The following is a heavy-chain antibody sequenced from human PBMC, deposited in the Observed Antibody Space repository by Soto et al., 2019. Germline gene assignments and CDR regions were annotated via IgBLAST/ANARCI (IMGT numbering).Heavy chain of an antibody. V-gene: IGHV5-51*01. CDR3: ASVSYSAGSCRAANLNY. J-gene: IGHJ4*02. CDR1: GYSFTSYW. CDR2: IYPGDSDT. D-gene: IGHD2-15*01. Sequence: PGESLKISCKGSGYSFTSYWIGWVRQMPGKGLEWMGIIYPGDSDTRYSPSFQGQVTISADKSISTAYLQWSSLKASDTAMYYCASVSYSAGSCRAANLNYWGQGTLVTVSS.